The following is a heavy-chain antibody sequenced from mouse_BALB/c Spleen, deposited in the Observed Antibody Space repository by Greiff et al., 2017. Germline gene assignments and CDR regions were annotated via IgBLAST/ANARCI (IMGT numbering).Heavy chain of an antibody. Sequence: EVQVVESGGGLVQPGGSRKLSCAASGFTFSNFGMHWVRQAPEKGLEWVAYISSGSSTIYYADTVKGRFTISRDNPKNTLFLQMTSLRSEDTAMYYCARWLLGYAMDYWGQGTSVTVSS. D-gene: IGHD2-3*01. CDR1: GFTFSNFG. J-gene: IGHJ4*01. CDR3: ARWLLGYAMDY. V-gene: IGHV5-17*02. CDR2: ISSGSSTI.